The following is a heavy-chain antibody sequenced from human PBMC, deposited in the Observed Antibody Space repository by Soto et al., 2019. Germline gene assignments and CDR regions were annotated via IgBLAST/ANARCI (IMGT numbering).Heavy chain of an antibody. J-gene: IGHJ5*02. CDR1: GYTFTSYG. V-gene: IGHV1-18*01. CDR2: ISAYNGNT. Sequence: QVPLVQSGAEVKKPGASVKVSCKASGYTFTSYGISWVRQAPGQGLEWMGWISAYNGNTNYAQKLQGRVTMTTDTSTSTAYMELRSLRSDDTAVYYCARAGEVVVVVAAPSGGWFDPWGQGTLVTVSS. CDR3: ARAGEVVVVVAAPSGGWFDP. D-gene: IGHD2-15*01.